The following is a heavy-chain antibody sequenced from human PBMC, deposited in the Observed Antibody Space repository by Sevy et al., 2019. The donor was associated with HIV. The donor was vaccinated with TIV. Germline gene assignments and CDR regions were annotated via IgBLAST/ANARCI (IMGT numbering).Heavy chain of an antibody. CDR1: GFTFSSYS. CDR3: AGGDGYNYAPPFDL. Sequence: GGSLRLSCAASGFTFSSYSMNWVRQAPGRGLEWVSSISSSSSYIYYADSVKGRFTISRDNAKNSLYLQMNSLRAEDTAVYYCAGGDGYNYAPPFDLWGRRTLVTVSS. CDR2: ISSSSSYI. D-gene: IGHD5-12*01. J-gene: IGHJ2*01. V-gene: IGHV3-21*01.